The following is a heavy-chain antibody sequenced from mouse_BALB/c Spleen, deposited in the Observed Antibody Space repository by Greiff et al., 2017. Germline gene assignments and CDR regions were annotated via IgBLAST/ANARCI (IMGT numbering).Heavy chain of an antibody. Sequence: EVHLVESGGGLVKPGGSLKLSCAASGFTFSSYAMSWVRQTPEKRLEWVASISSGGSTYYPDSVKGRFTISRDNARNILYLQMSSLRSEDTAMYYCASYYGYPYFDYWGQGTTLTVSS. J-gene: IGHJ2*01. CDR2: ISSGGST. CDR3: ASYYGYPYFDY. D-gene: IGHD2-2*01. V-gene: IGHV5-6-5*01. CDR1: GFTFSSYA.